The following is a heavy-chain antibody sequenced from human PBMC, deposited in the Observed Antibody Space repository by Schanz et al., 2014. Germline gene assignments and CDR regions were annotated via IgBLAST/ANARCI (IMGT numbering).Heavy chain of an antibody. CDR1: GFIFTGYF. J-gene: IGHJ3*02. CDR3: AREMLDIVATMDDDAFDI. CDR2: INPSSGGT. D-gene: IGHD5-12*01. Sequence: QVQLVQSGAEVKKPGDSVTVSCKVSGFIFTGYFIHWIRQAPGQGLEWMGWINPSSGGTNYAQKFQGRVTMTRDTSISTAYMELNRLISDDTAVYYCAREMLDIVATMDDDAFDIWGQGTMVTVSS. V-gene: IGHV1-2*02.